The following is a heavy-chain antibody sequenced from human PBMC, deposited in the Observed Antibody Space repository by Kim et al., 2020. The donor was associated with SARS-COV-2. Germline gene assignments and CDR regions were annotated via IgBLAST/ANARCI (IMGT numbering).Heavy chain of an antibody. D-gene: IGHD3-16*01. CDR1: GFTFGSHG. CDR2: IWYDGSNT. J-gene: IGHJ6*02. V-gene: IGHV3-33*01. Sequence: GGSLRLSCVASGFTFGSHGMHWVRQAPGKGLEWVALIWYDGSNTYYADSVKGRFTISRDNSKNTLYLQMNSLRVEDTAVYYCARARNQLTFSPYYYGMDVWSQGTTVTVSS. CDR3: ARARNQLTFSPYYYGMDV.